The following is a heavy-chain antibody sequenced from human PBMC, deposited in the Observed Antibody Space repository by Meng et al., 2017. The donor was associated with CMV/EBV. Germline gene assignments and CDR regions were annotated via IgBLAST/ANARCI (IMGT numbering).Heavy chain of an antibody. D-gene: IGHD3-16*02. CDR1: GGSISSSSYY. J-gene: IGHJ5*02. CDR3: ARDPSRSGENWFDP. Sequence: ESLKISCTVSGGSISSSSYYWGWIRQPPGKGLEWIGSIYYSGSTYYNPSLKSRVTISVDTSKNQFSLKLSSVTAADTAVYYCARDPSRSGENWFDPWGQGTLVTVSS. CDR2: IYYSGST. V-gene: IGHV4-39*07.